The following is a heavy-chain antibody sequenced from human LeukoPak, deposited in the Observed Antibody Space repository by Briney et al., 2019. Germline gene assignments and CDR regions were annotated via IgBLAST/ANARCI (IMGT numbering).Heavy chain of an antibody. Sequence: GGSLRLSCAASGFTFSGFAMSWVRRTPGKGLEWVSGISGSGDNTFSADSVRGRFTISRDNSKNTLFLQMDSLRAEDTALYFCAKGSSGYFFDHWGQGSLVTVSS. CDR2: ISGSGDNT. J-gene: IGHJ4*02. CDR3: AKGSSGYFFDH. D-gene: IGHD3-22*01. V-gene: IGHV3-23*01. CDR1: GFTFSGFA.